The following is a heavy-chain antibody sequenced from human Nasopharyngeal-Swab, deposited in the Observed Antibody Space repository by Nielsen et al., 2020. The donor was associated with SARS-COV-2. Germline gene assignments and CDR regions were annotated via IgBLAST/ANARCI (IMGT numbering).Heavy chain of an antibody. D-gene: IGHD6-13*01. V-gene: IGHV4-31*03. CDR2: IYYNGST. Sequence: SETLSLTCTVSGGSISSGGYYWSWIRQHPGKGLEWIGYIYYNGSTYYNPSLKSRVTISVDTSKNQFSLKLSSVTAADTAVYYCARAAAGIFDYWGQGTLVTVSS. CDR1: GGSISSGGYY. CDR3: ARAAAGIFDY. J-gene: IGHJ4*02.